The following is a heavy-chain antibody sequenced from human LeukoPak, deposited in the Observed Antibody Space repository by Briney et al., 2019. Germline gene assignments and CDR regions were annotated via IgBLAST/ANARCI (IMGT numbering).Heavy chain of an antibody. D-gene: IGHD2-2*01. CDR1: GGTFSSYA. Sequence: ASVKVSCKASGGTFSSYAISWVRQAPGQGLEWMGSIIPILGIANYAQKFQGRVTITADESTSTAYMELSSLRSEDTAVYYCAISGGYCSSTSCSPDYWGQGTLVTVSS. CDR3: AISGGYCSSTSCSPDY. CDR2: IIPILGIA. J-gene: IGHJ4*02. V-gene: IGHV1-69*04.